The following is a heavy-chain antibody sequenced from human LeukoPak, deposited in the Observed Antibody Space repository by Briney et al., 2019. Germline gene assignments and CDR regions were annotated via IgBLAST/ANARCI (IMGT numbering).Heavy chain of an antibody. D-gene: IGHD3-3*01. J-gene: IGHJ4*02. CDR1: GGSFSGYY. CDR3: TRVGFWSGYYHFDY. Sequence: SETLSLTCAVYGGSFSGYYWSWIRQPPGKGLEWIGYIYYSGSTNYNPSLKSRVTISVDTSKKQFFLKLSSVTAADTAVYYCTRVGFWSGYYHFDYWGQGTLVTVSS. V-gene: IGHV4-59*01. CDR2: IYYSGST.